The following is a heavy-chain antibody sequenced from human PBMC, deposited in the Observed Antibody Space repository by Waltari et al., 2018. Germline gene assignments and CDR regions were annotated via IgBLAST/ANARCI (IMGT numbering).Heavy chain of an antibody. CDR2: INAGNGNT. V-gene: IGHV1-3*01. CDR3: ARDIWSGSYSAFDI. D-gene: IGHD1-26*01. CDR1: GYTFTSYA. Sequence: QVQLVQSGAEVKKPGASVKVSCKASGYTFTSYAMHWVRQPPGQRLEWMGWINAGNGNTKYSQKFQGRVTITRDTSASTAYMELSSLRSEDTAVYYCARDIWSGSYSAFDIWGQGTMVTVSS. J-gene: IGHJ3*02.